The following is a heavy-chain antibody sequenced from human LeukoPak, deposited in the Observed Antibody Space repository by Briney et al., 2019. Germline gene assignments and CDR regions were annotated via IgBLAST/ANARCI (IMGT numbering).Heavy chain of an antibody. V-gene: IGHV3-23*01. J-gene: IGHJ4*02. CDR2: VSGCGAIA. Sequence: GGSLRLSCAASGFTFNNYAMSWVRQAPGKGLEWVSTVSGCGAIAYYTDSDKGRFTISRDNSKNTLYLQMSSLTAKDTAVYYCAKDRSIGTYYTFDSWGQGTLVTVSS. CDR1: GFTFNNYA. CDR3: AKDRSIGTYYTFDS. D-gene: IGHD1-26*01.